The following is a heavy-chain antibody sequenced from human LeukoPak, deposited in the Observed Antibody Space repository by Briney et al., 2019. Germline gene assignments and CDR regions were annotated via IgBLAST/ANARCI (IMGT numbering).Heavy chain of an antibody. J-gene: IGHJ4*02. V-gene: IGHV4-39*07. CDR2: IYYSGST. D-gene: IGHD2-21*02. CDR3: ARDCGGDCYSDY. Sequence: SETLSLTCTVSGGSISSSGYYWGWIRQPPGKGLEWIGTIYYSGSTYYNPSLKSRVTISVDTSKNQFSLKLSSVTAADTAVYYCARDCGGDCYSDYWGQGTLVTVSS. CDR1: GGSISSSGYY.